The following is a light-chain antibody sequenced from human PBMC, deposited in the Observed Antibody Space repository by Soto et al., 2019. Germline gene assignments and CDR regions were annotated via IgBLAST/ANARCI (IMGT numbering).Light chain of an antibody. CDR3: QQRSNWPLT. J-gene: IGKJ4*01. CDR2: DAS. Sequence: EIVLTQSPATLSLSPGERATLSCRASQSVSSYLAGYQQKPGQAPRLLIYDASNRATGIPARFSGSGSGTDFPLTISSLEPEDSAVYYCQQRSNWPLTFGGGTKVEIK. CDR1: QSVSSY. V-gene: IGKV3-11*01.